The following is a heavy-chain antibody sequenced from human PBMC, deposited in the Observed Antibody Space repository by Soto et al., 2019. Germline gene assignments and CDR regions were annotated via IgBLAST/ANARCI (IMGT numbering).Heavy chain of an antibody. CDR1: GGAISTYY. CDR3: ARGQRFSDWFDP. V-gene: IGHV4-4*07. CDR2: IYSSGST. D-gene: IGHD3-3*01. Sequence: PSETLSLTCTVSGGAISTYYWTWIRQTAGKGLEWIGRIYSSGSTKYNPALQSRVTMSLDTSNNQSSLRLTSVTAADTAVYYCARGQRFSDWFDPWGQGTLVTVS. J-gene: IGHJ5*02.